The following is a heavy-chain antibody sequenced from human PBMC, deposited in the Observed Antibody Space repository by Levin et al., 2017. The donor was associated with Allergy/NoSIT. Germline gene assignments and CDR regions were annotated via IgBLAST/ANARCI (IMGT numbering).Heavy chain of an antibody. V-gene: IGHV3-20*04. D-gene: IGHD2-2*01. Sequence: GGSLRLSCAASGFTFDDYGMSWVRQAPGKGLEWVSGINWNGGSTGYADSVKGRFTISRDNAKNSLYLQMNSLRAEDTTLYYCARVGYCGSTSCSYYFAYWGQGTLVTVSS. CDR2: INWNGGST. CDR1: GFTFDDYG. CDR3: ARVGYCGSTSCSYYFAY. J-gene: IGHJ4*02.